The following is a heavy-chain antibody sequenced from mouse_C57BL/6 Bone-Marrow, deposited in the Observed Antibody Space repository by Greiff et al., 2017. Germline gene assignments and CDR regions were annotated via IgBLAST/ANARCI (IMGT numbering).Heavy chain of an antibody. Sequence: VQLKQSGAELVRPGASVKLSCTASGFNIKDDYMHWVKQRPEQGLEWIGWIDPENGDTAYASKFQGKATITADTSSNTAYLQLSSLTSEDTAVYYCTFNWENYWGQGTTLTVSS. D-gene: IGHD4-1*01. CDR1: GFNIKDDY. V-gene: IGHV14-4*01. CDR2: IDPENGDT. J-gene: IGHJ2*01. CDR3: TFNWENY.